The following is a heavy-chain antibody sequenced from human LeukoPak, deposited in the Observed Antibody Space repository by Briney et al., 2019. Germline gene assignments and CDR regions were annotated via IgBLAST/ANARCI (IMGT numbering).Heavy chain of an antibody. D-gene: IGHD3-22*01. J-gene: IGHJ4*01. Sequence: PSETLSLTCSVSGGSFTSYYWNWIRQTPDKGLEWIAYIYHSGLTRYNPSLKSRVTISMDTSKNQISLKVASVTAADTGFYYCARTYDTTAYHFWGHGTQVTVSS. CDR2: IYHSGLT. V-gene: IGHV4-59*08. CDR1: GGSFTSYY. CDR3: ARTYDTTAYHF.